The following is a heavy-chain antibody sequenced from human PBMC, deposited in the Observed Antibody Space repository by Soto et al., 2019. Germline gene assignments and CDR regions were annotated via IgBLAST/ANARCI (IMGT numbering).Heavy chain of an antibody. CDR2: ISWNSGSI. CDR3: AKDRGQVLSFYFDY. V-gene: IGHV3-9*01. CDR1: GFTFDDYA. Sequence: EVQLVESGGGLVQPGRSLRLYCAASGFTFDDYAMHWVRQAPGKGLEWVSGISWNSGSIGYADSVKGRFTISRDNAKNALYLQMNSLRAEDTALYYCAKDRGQVLSFYFDYWGQGTLVTVSS. J-gene: IGHJ4*02. D-gene: IGHD6-19*01.